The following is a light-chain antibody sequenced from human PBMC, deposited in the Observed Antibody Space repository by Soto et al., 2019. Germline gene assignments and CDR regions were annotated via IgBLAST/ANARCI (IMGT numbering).Light chain of an antibody. CDR1: QNINSW. CDR2: KAS. Sequence: DLQMTQSPSTLSASVGDRVTITCRASQNINSWLAWYQQKPGKAPKLLIYKASRLQSGVPSRFSGTESGTEFTLTISSLQPDDFATYYCQQFDSYPYTFGQGTNLEI. CDR3: QQFDSYPYT. J-gene: IGKJ2*01. V-gene: IGKV1-5*03.